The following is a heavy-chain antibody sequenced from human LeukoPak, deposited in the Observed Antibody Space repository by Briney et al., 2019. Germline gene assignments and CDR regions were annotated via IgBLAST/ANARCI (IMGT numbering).Heavy chain of an antibody. J-gene: IGHJ6*02. CDR2: ISGSGGST. CDR3: AQIAVAGYYYYYGMDV. V-gene: IGHV3-23*01. Sequence: GGSLRLSCAASGFTFSSYAMSWVRQAPGKGLEWVSAISGSGGSTYYADSVKGRFTISRDNSKNTLYLQTNSLRAEGTAVYYCAQIAVAGYYYYYGMDVWGQGTTVTVSS. D-gene: IGHD6-19*01. CDR1: GFTFSSYA.